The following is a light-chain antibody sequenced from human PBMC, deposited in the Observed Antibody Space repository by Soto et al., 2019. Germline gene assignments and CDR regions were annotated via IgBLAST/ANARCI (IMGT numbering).Light chain of an antibody. CDR1: QKISTW. CDR2: HAS. J-gene: IGKJ1*01. V-gene: IGKV1-5*03. Sequence: DIQMTQSPSTLSAFVGDRVTITCRASQKISTWLAWYQQKPGKAPKLLIYHASTLQIGVPSRFSGSGSGTEFTLTISSLQPDDFSTYYCQQYNSYSCTFGQGTKVEIK. CDR3: QQYNSYSCT.